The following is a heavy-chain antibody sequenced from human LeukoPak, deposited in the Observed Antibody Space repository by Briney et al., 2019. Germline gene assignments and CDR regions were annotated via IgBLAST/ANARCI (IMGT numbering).Heavy chain of an antibody. Sequence: GGSLRLSCAASGFTFNTYSLDWVRQAPGKGLEWVANIKQDGSEKYYVDSVKGRFTISRDNAKNSVYLQMNSLRAEDTAVYYCARDLRAGSYGFDWGQGTLVTVSS. D-gene: IGHD5-18*01. CDR1: GFTFNTYS. V-gene: IGHV3-7*01. CDR3: ARDLRAGSYGFD. CDR2: IKQDGSEK. J-gene: IGHJ4*02.